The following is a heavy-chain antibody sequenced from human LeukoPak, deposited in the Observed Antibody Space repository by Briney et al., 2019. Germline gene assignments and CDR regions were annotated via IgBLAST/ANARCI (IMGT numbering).Heavy chain of an antibody. CDR2: IDQPGSQH. CDR1: GFIFSSSW. V-gene: IGHV3-7*01. CDR3: ARGQPDSGGHYYSWYFDY. J-gene: IGHJ4*02. D-gene: IGHD3-22*01. Sequence: GGSLRLSCAASGFIFSSSWMIWVRQAPGKGLEWVANIDQPGSQHYSVESVRGRFTISRDNAKNSLFLQLNSLRVEDTAVYYCARGQPDSGGHYYSWYFDYWGQGTPVTVSS.